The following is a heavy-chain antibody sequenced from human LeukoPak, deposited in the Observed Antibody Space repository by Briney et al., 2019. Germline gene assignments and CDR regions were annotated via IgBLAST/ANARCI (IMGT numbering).Heavy chain of an antibody. J-gene: IGHJ3*02. D-gene: IGHD3-22*01. V-gene: IGHV3-23*01. CDR2: ISGSGGST. CDR1: GFTFSSYA. CDR3: AKDPDSSGYYYGAFDI. Sequence: GGSLRLSCAASGFTFSSYAVSWVRQAPGKGLEWVSAISGSGGSTYYADSVKGRFTISRDNSKNTLCLQMNSLRAEDTAVYYCAKDPDSSGYYYGAFDIWGQGTMVTVSS.